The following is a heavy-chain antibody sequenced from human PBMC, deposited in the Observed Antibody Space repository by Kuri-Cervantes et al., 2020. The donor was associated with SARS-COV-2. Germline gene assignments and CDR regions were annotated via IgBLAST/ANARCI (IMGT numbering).Heavy chain of an antibody. CDR1: GFTSSSYG. CDR2: IWYDGSNK. CDR3: ARYSIAATGTILGY. J-gene: IGHJ4*02. V-gene: IGHV3-33*01. Sequence: GGSLRLSCEASGFTSSSYGMHWVRQAPGKGLEWVEVIWYDGSNKYYADSVKGRFTISTDNSKNTLYLQMNSLRAEDTAVYYCARYSIAATGTILGYWGQGTLVTGYS. D-gene: IGHD6-13*01.